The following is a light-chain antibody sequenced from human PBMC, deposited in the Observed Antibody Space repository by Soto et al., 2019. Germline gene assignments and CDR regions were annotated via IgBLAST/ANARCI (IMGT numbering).Light chain of an antibody. V-gene: IGLV2-14*01. J-gene: IGLJ2*01. Sequence: QSALTQPASVSGSPGQSITIACTGTNRDVGSYNLVSWYQQRPGEAPKLIISEVRNRPSGISYRFTGSKSGNTASLTISGLQAEDEADYYCSSYTTYDTVVFGGGTKLTVL. CDR2: EVR. CDR1: NRDVGSYNL. CDR3: SSYTTYDTVV.